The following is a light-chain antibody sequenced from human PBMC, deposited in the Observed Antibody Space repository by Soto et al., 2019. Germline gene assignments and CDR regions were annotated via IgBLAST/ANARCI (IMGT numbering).Light chain of an antibody. J-gene: IGKJ1*01. CDR1: QSVSSY. CDR2: DVS. V-gene: IGKV3-11*01. CDR3: QQFRNWPWT. Sequence: EIVLTQSPATLSLSPGERATLSCRASQSVSSYLAWYQQKPGQAPRLLIYDVSNRATGIPARFSGSGSGTDFTLTISSLEPEDFAVYYCQQFRNWPWTFGQGTKVDIK.